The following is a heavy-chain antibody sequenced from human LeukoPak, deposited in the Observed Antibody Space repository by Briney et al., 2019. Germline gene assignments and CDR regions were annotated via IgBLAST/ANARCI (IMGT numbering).Heavy chain of an antibody. J-gene: IGHJ3*02. Sequence: SETLSLTCTVSGGSISCFYWSWLPQPPGKGLEWFGYIYNSGSANYNTSLKSRVTISVDTSKNQFSLELTSVTAADTAVYYCARSNYYDSSCYFSYAFDIWGQGTMVTVSS. CDR1: GGSISCFY. CDR2: IYNSGSA. CDR3: ARSNYYDSSCYFSYAFDI. V-gene: IGHV4-59*08. D-gene: IGHD3-22*01.